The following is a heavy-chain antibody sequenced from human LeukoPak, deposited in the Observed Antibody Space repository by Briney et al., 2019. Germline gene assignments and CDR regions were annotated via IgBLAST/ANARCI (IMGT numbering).Heavy chain of an antibody. V-gene: IGHV4-61*02. CDR1: GGSISSGSYY. D-gene: IGHD3-3*01. CDR3: ARDRTIFGVVMGDD. Sequence: PSETLSLTCTVSGGSISSGSYYWSWIRQPAGKGLEWIGRIYTSGSTNYNPSLKGRVTISVDTSKNQFSLKLSSVTAADTAVYYCARDRTIFGVVMGDDWGQGTLVTVSS. CDR2: IYTSGST. J-gene: IGHJ4*02.